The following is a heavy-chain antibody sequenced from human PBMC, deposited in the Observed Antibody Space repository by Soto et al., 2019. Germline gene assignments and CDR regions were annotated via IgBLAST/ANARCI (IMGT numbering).Heavy chain of an antibody. CDR2: ISGGGDAS. D-gene: IGHD3-3*01. J-gene: IGHJ4*02. V-gene: IGHV3-23*01. Sequence: PGGSLRLSCTASGFTFSSYAMDWVRQAPGEGLEWLSAISGGGDASHYADSVKGRFTISRDNSKNTLFLQMSSLRAEDTAVYYCAKRPTDFWSGYWPSDYWGQGTLVTVSS. CDR1: GFTFSSYA. CDR3: AKRPTDFWSGYWPSDY.